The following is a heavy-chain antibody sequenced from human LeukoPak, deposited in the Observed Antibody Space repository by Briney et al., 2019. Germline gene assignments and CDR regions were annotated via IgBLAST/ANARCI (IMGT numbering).Heavy chain of an antibody. CDR1: GGSISSGDYY. D-gene: IGHD3-22*01. J-gene: IGHJ6*02. CDR2: IYYSGST. V-gene: IGHV4-30-4*01. CDR3: ARAHPYYYDSSGYYDNYYYYGMDV. Sequence: SETLSLTCTVSGGSISSGDYYWSWIRQPPGKGLEWIGYIYYSGSTYYNPSLKSRVTISVDTSKNQFSLKLSSVTAADTAVYYCARAHPYYYDSSGYYDNYYYYGMDVWGQGTTVTVSS.